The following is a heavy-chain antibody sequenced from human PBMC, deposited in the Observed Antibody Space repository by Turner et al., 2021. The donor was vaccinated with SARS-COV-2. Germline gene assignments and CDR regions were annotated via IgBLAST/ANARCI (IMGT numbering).Heavy chain of an antibody. Sequence: EAQLVESGGGLVKPGGSLSVSCAASGFPFSSYGMNWVRQAPGKGLEWVSSISSSSSYIYYADSLKGRFTISRNNAKNSVYLQMNSLRAEDTAVYYCAREKPGFDSSGYYPDAFDIWGQGTMVTVSS. CDR2: ISSSSSYI. V-gene: IGHV3-21*06. CDR3: AREKPGFDSSGYYPDAFDI. J-gene: IGHJ3*02. D-gene: IGHD3-22*01. CDR1: GFPFSSYG.